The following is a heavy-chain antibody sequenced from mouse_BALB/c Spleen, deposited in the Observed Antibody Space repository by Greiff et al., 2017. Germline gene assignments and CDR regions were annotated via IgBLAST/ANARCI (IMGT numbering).Heavy chain of an antibody. Sequence: EVKLVESGGGLVQPGGSLKLSCAASGFDFSRYWMSWVRQAPGKGLEWIGEINPDSSTINYTPSLKDKFIISRDNAKNTLYLQMSKVRSEDTALYYCARRMGVELGGMDYWGQGTSVTVSS. J-gene: IGHJ4*01. CDR2: INPDSSTI. D-gene: IGHD4-1*01. V-gene: IGHV4-1*02. CDR1: GFDFSRYW. CDR3: ARRMGVELGGMDY.